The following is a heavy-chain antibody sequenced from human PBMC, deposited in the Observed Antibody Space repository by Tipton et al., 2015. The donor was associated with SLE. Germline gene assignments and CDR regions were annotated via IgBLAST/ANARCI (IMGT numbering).Heavy chain of an antibody. D-gene: IGHD2-2*01. Sequence: TLSLTCAVYGGSFSGYYWSWIRQPPGKGLEWIGEINHSGSTNYNPSLKSRVTISVDTSKNQFSLKLSSVTAADTAVYYCARGVIVVVPAAKKTYWFDPWGQGTLVTVPS. J-gene: IGHJ5*02. CDR2: INHSGST. CDR1: GGSFSGYY. CDR3: ARGVIVVVPAAKKTYWFDP. V-gene: IGHV4-34*01.